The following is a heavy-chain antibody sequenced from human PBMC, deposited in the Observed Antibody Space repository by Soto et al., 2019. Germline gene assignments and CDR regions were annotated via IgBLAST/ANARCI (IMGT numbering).Heavy chain of an antibody. CDR1: GGTFSSYF. Sequence: QVQLVQSGAEVKKAGSSVKVSCKVSGGTFSSYFINWVRQAPGQGLEWGGRIIPVFGTASYAEKFQGRDTIAADESTSTAYLELSSLRPDDTAVYYCARETPSAEAADYYYGLDVWGQGTTVTVPS. CDR2: IIPVFGTA. J-gene: IGHJ6*02. V-gene: IGHV1-69*18. CDR3: ARETPSAEAADYYYGLDV. D-gene: IGHD6-13*01.